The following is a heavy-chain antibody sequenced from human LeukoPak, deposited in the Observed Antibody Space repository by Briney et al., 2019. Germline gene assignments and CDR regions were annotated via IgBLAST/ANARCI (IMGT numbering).Heavy chain of an antibody. J-gene: IGHJ4*02. CDR3: ARDFFHGHCAGLSCFLLDY. V-gene: IGHV1-18*01. Sequence: ASVKVSCKASGYTFTRYGISWVRQAPGQGFEWMGWISANNGDTNSAQKFQGRVTMTTDTSTSTAYMELRSLRSDDTAVYYCARDFFHGHCAGLSCFLLDYWGQGSLVTVSS. CDR1: GYTFTRYG. CDR2: ISANNGDT. D-gene: IGHD2-15*01.